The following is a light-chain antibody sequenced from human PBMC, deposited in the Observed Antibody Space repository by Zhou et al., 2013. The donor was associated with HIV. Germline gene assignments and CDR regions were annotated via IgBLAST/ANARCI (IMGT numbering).Light chain of an antibody. CDR1: QDIRKY. Sequence: DIQVTQSPSSLSASVGDRVTITCQASQDIRKYLNWYQHKPGKPPKLLISDASDLESGVPSRFSGTGSGTYFTFTISSLQPEDIATYYCQHYYTVPLTFGGGTTVEI. V-gene: IGKV1-33*01. CDR3: QHYYTVPLT. CDR2: DAS. J-gene: IGKJ4*01.